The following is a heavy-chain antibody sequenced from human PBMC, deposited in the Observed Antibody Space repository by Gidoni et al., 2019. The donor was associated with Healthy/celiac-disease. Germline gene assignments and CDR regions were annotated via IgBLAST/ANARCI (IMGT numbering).Heavy chain of an antibody. Sequence: QVQLVQSGAEVKKHGSSLKVSCKAAGGTFSSYAISWVRQAPGQGREWMGWLIPIFGTANYSQKCQGRVTITADKSTSTAYMELSSLRSEDTAVYYCARAPLGYCSGGSCYSSLYWGQGTLVTVSS. CDR3: ARAPLGYCSGGSCYSSLY. J-gene: IGHJ4*02. D-gene: IGHD2-15*01. V-gene: IGHV1-69*06. CDR1: GGTFSSYA. CDR2: LIPIFGTA.